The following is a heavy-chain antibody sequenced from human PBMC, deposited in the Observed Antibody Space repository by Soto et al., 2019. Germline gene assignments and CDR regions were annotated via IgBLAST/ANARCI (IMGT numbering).Heavy chain of an antibody. CDR3: ARGIGSVGATHYFDY. CDR2: INPDNGGT. CDR1: GYTFTGYY. J-gene: IGHJ4*02. Sequence: ASVKVSCKASGYTFTGYYMHWVRQAPGQGLEWMGWINPDNGGTMFAQKFQDWVNMTRDTSISTAYMELNRLKSDDTAMYYCARGIGSVGATHYFDYWGQGTLVTVSS. D-gene: IGHD1-26*01. V-gene: IGHV1-2*04.